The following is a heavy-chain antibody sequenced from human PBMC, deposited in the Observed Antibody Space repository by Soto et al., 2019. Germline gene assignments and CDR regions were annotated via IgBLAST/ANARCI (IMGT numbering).Heavy chain of an antibody. J-gene: IGHJ6*02. CDR1: GGSISSYY. Sequence: SETLSLTCTVSGGSISSYYWSWIRQPPGKGLEWIGYIYYSGSTNYNPSLKSRVTISVDTSKNQFSLKLSSVTAADTAVYYCARDRSGDGYNYYYYYYGMDVWGQGTTVTV. CDR2: IYYSGST. V-gene: IGHV4-59*01. D-gene: IGHD5-12*01. CDR3: ARDRSGDGYNYYYYYYGMDV.